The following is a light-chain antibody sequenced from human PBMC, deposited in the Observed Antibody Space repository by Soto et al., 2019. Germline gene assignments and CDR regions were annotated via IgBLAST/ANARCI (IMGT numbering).Light chain of an antibody. CDR3: QQYGSSPIT. J-gene: IGKJ5*01. CDR1: QSVSSIY. Sequence: EIVLTQSPGTLSLSPGERATLSSRSSQSVSSIYLAWYQQKPGQAPSLLIYATSSRATGIPDRFSGSGSGTDFSLTISRLEPEDFAVYYCQQYGSSPITFGQGTRLEI. V-gene: IGKV3-20*01. CDR2: ATS.